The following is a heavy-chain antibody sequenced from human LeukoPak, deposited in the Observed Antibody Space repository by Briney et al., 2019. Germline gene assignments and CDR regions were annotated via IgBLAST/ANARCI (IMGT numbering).Heavy chain of an antibody. Sequence: GGSLRLSCAASGFTFSSYWMHWLRQAPGKGLVWVTRINSDGSSTSYADSVKRRFTISRDNAKNTLYLQMNSLRAEDSAVYYCARGNSVLGWAFDIWGQGTMVTVSS. CDR1: GFTFSSYW. J-gene: IGHJ3*02. V-gene: IGHV3-74*01. CDR2: INSDGSST. CDR3: ARGNSVLGWAFDI. D-gene: IGHD3-10*01.